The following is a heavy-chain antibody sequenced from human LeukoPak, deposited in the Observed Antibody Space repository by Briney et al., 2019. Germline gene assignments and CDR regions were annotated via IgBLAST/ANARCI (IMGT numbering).Heavy chain of an antibody. CDR1: GGSISSGDYY. CDR2: IYYSGST. D-gene: IGHD3-22*01. V-gene: IGHV4-30-4*01. Sequence: SETLSLTCTVSGGSISSGDYYWSWIRQPPGKRLECIVYIYYSGSTYYNPSLKSRVTISVATSKNQFSLKLSSVTDADTAVYYCARDWRDDSSGQDAFDNWGHGKMVPVSS. CDR3: ARDWRDDSSGQDAFDN. J-gene: IGHJ3*02.